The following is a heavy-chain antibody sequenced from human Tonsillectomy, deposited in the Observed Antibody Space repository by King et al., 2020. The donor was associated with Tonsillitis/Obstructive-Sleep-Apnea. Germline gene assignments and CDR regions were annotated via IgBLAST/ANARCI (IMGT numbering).Heavy chain of an antibody. CDR2: IYHSGGT. V-gene: IGHV4-4*02. CDR3: ASCSSTSYYFFDS. D-gene: IGHD2-2*01. CDR1: GGSISSGNW. Sequence: VQLQESGPGLVKPSGNLSLTCAVSGGSISSGNWWSWVRQSPGKRLEWIGEIYHSGGTKYNPSLKSRVTISVEKSKNQFSLKLSSVTAADTAFYYCASCSSTSYYFFDSWGQGTLVTVSS. J-gene: IGHJ4*02.